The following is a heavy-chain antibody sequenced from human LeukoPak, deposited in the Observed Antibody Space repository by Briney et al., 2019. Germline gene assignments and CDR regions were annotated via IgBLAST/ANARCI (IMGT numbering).Heavy chain of an antibody. V-gene: IGHV1-24*01. Sequence: ASVKVSCTVSGSSLTELSLYWVRQAPGKGLEWMGGFDVIDAKTCYAQKFQGRVTMTEDSSTDTAYMELSSLRSDDTAFYYCAAGRPYSLLDYWGQGTLLTVSS. CDR2: FDVIDAKT. CDR1: GSSLTELS. D-gene: IGHD5-18*01. J-gene: IGHJ4*02. CDR3: AAGRPYSLLDY.